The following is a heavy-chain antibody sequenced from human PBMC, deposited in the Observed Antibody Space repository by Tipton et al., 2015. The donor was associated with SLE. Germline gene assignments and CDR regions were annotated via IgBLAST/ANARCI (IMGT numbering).Heavy chain of an antibody. CDR3: ARDHVGDYCAGDCYPSGLLDS. J-gene: IGHJ4*02. V-gene: IGHV4-39*07. CDR1: GGSIRSSNFY. CDR2: IYYIGST. D-gene: IGHD2-21*01. Sequence: TLSLTCTVSGGSIRSSNFYWGWIRQPPGRGLEWLGSIYYIGSTYDNPSLKSRVTISLDTSKNQFSLKLSSVTAADTAVYYCARDHVGDYCAGDCYPSGLLDSWGQGTLVTVSS.